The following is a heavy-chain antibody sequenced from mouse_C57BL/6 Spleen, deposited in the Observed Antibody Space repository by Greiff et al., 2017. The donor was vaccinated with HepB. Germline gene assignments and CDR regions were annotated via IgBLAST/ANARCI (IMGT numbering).Heavy chain of an antibody. V-gene: IGHV5-4*01. CDR1: GFTFSSYA. J-gene: IGHJ3*01. CDR3: AREGDYYGSSYPAWFAY. D-gene: IGHD1-1*01. CDR2: ISDGGSYT. Sequence: EVHLVESGGGLVKPGGSLKLSCAASGFTFSSYAMSWVRQTPEKRLEWVATISDGGSYTYYPDNVKGRFTISRDNAKNNLYLQMSHLKSEDTAMYYCAREGDYYGSSYPAWFAYWGQGTLVTVSA.